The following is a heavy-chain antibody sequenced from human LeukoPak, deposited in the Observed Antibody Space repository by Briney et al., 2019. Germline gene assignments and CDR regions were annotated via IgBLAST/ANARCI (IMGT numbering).Heavy chain of an antibody. J-gene: IGHJ4*02. D-gene: IGHD3-22*01. CDR2: ISWNSGSI. V-gene: IGHV3-9*01. CDR1: GFTFDDYA. CDR3: AKANYYDSSGYYFDY. Sequence: PGRSLRLSCAASGFTFDDYAMHWVRQAPGKGLEWVSGISWNSGSIGYAGSVKGRFTISRDNAKNSLYLQMNSLRAEDTALYYCAKANYYDSSGYYFDYWGQGTLVTVSS.